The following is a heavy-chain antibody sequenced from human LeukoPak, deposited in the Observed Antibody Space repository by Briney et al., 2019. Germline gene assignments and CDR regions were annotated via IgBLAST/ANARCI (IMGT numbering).Heavy chain of an antibody. CDR1: GYTFTSYG. J-gene: IGHJ6*02. CDR2: ISAYNGNT. CDR3: ARDFDYYDSSGPRSDV. D-gene: IGHD3-22*01. V-gene: IGHV1-18*01. Sequence: GASVKVSCKASGYTFTSYGISWVRQAPGQGLEWMGWISAYNGNTNYAQKLQGRVTMTTDTSTSTAYMELRSLRSDGTAVYYCARDFDYYDSSGPRSDVWGQGTTVTVSS.